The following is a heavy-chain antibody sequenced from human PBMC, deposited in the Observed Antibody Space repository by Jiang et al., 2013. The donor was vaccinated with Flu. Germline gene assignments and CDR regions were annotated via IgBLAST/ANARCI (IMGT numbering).Heavy chain of an antibody. D-gene: IGHD6-19*01. Sequence: SGAEVKKPGESLKISCKASGYNFGTYWIGWVRQKPGKGLEWMAFIYPGDSETKYSPSFQGRVTISADKSITSAYLQWTSLEAPDTALYYCARALIGVAGHGPPDYWGQGNPGHRLL. CDR1: GYNFGTYW. CDR2: IYPGDSET. J-gene: IGHJ4*02. V-gene: IGHV5-51*01. CDR3: ARALIGVAGHGPPDY.